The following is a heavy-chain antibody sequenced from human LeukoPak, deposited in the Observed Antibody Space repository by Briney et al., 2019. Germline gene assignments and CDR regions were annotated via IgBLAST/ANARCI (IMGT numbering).Heavy chain of an antibody. CDR1: GFTFSSYA. CDR2: ISGSGGST. J-gene: IGHJ6*03. Sequence: GGSLRLSCAASGFTFSSYAMSWVRQAPGKGLEWVSAISGSGGSTYYADSVKGRFTISRDNAKNSLYLQMNSLRAEDTAVYYCARDPPLIAAAGTDMDVWGKGTTVTVSS. V-gene: IGHV3-23*01. CDR3: ARDPPLIAAAGTDMDV. D-gene: IGHD6-13*01.